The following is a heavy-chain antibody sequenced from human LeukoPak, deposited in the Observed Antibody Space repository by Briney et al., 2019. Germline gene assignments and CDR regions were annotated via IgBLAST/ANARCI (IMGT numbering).Heavy chain of an antibody. Sequence: GGSLRLSCAASGFTFSSYAMSWVRQAPGKGLEWVSAISGSGGSTYYADSVKGRFTISRDNSKNTLYLQMNSLRAEDTAVYYCARGERYYYDSSGYSDYWGQGTLVTVSS. CDR3: ARGERYYYDSSGYSDY. J-gene: IGHJ4*02. V-gene: IGHV3-23*01. CDR1: GFTFSSYA. CDR2: ISGSGGST. D-gene: IGHD3-22*01.